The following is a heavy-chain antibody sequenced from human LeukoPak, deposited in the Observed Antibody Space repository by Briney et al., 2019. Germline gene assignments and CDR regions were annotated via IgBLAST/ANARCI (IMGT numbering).Heavy chain of an antibody. CDR1: GGSISSYY. Sequence: SETLSLTCTVSGGSISSYYWSWIRQPPGKGLEWIGYIYYSGSTNYNPSLKSRVTISVDTSKNQFSLKLSSVTAADTAVYYCARASSAYAEGFDPWGQGTLASVSS. CDR2: IYYSGST. CDR3: ARASSAYAEGFDP. J-gene: IGHJ5*02. V-gene: IGHV4-59*01. D-gene: IGHD5-12*01.